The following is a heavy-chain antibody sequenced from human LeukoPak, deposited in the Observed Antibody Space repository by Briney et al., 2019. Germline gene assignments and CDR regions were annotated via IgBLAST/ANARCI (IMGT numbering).Heavy chain of an antibody. J-gene: IGHJ5*02. CDR2: INHSGST. D-gene: IGHD2-2*01. V-gene: IGHV4-34*01. CDR3: AREPCRFCSSYRWFDP. Sequence: SETLSLTCAVYGGSFSGYYWSWIRQPPGKGLEWIGEINHSGSTNYNPSLKSRVTISVDTSKNQFSLKLSSVTAADTAVYYCAREPCRFCSSYRWFDPLCQGTL. CDR1: GGSFSGYY.